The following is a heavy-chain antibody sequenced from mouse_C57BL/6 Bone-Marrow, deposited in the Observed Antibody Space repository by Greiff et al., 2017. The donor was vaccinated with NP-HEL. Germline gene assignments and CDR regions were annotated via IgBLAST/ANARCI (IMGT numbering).Heavy chain of an antibody. J-gene: IGHJ1*03. V-gene: IGHV1-72*01. Sequence: QVQLQQPGADLVKPGASVKLSCKASGYTFTSYWMHWVKQRPGRGLEWIGRIDPNSGGTKFNEKFKTKATLTVDQPSSTAYIQLSSLTSEVSAVYYCARYYYGSRGWYFDVWGTGTTVTVSS. CDR1: GYTFTSYW. CDR2: IDPNSGGT. D-gene: IGHD1-1*01. CDR3: ARYYYGSRGWYFDV.